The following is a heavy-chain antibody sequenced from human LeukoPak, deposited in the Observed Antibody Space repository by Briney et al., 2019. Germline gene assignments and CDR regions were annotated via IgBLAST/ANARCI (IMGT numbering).Heavy chain of an antibody. CDR1: GYTFTSDG. D-gene: IGHD3-10*01. J-gene: IGHJ4*02. Sequence: ASVKVSCKASGYTFTSDGISWVRQAPGQGLGWMGWITAYNDNTNYAQKLQGRVTMTTDTSTSTAYMELRSLRSDDTAVYYCARALLWFGEPSHIDYWGQGTLVTASS. V-gene: IGHV1-18*01. CDR2: ITAYNDNT. CDR3: ARALLWFGEPSHIDY.